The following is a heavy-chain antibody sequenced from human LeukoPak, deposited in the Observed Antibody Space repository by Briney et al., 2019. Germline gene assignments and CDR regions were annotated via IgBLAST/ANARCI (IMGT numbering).Heavy chain of an antibody. CDR1: GGSFSGYY. J-gene: IGHJ4*02. Sequence: SETLSLTRAVYGGSFSGYYWSWIRQPPGKGLEWIGEINHSGSTNYNPSLKSRVTISVDTSKNQFSLKLSSVTAADTAVYYCARHVRIYYGSGEVDYWGQGTLVTVSS. D-gene: IGHD3-10*01. V-gene: IGHV4-34*01. CDR2: INHSGST. CDR3: ARHVRIYYGSGEVDY.